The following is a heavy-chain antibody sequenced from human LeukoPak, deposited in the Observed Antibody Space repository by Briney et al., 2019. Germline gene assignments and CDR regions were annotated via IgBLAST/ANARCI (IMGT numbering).Heavy chain of an antibody. Sequence: ASVKVSCKASGYTFTSYGISWVRQAPGQGLEWMGWISAYNGNTNYAQKLQGRVTMTTDTSTSTAYVELRSLRSDDTAVYYCAREAPGIAAAGTGGYWGQGTLVTVSS. CDR3: AREAPGIAAAGTGGY. V-gene: IGHV1-18*01. J-gene: IGHJ4*02. D-gene: IGHD6-13*01. CDR1: GYTFTSYG. CDR2: ISAYNGNT.